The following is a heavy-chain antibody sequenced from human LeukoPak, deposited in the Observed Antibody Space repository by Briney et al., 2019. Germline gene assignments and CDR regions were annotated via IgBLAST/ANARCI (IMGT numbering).Heavy chain of an antibody. J-gene: IGHJ5*02. Sequence: KPSETLSLTCTVSGGSISSSSYYWGWIRQPPGKGLEWIGSIYYSGSTYYNPSLKSRVTISVDTSKNQFSLKLSSVTAADTAVYYCARHPGWLQLGYNWFDPWGQGTLVTVSS. CDR1: GGSISSSSYY. CDR2: IYYSGST. V-gene: IGHV4-39*01. CDR3: ARHPGWLQLGYNWFDP. D-gene: IGHD5-24*01.